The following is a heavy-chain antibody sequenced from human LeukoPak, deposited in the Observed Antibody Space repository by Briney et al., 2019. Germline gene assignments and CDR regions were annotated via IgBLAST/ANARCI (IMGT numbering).Heavy chain of an antibody. CDR1: GGXISSYY. CDR3: ARRSCTNGVCSFDY. Sequence: SETLSLTCTVSGGXISSYYCSWIRQPPGKGREWLGYIHYSGSTNYNPSLKSRVTISVDTSKNQFSLKLSSVTAADTAVHYCARRSCTNGVCSFDYWGQGTLVTVSS. V-gene: IGHV4-59*08. CDR2: IHYSGST. D-gene: IGHD2-8*01. J-gene: IGHJ4*02.